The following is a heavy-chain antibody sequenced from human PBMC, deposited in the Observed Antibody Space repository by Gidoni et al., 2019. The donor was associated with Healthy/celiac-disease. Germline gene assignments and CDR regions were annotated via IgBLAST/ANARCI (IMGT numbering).Heavy chain of an antibody. CDR1: GGSISSGGYY. J-gene: IGHJ3*02. Sequence: QVQLQESGPGLVKPSQTLSLTCTVSGGSISSGGYYWSWIRQHPGKGLEWIGYIYYSGSTYYNPSLKSRVTISVDTSKNQFSLKLSSVTAADTAVYYCASNERLWFGRGDAFDIWGQGTMVTVSS. CDR3: ASNERLWFGRGDAFDI. D-gene: IGHD3-10*01. CDR2: IYYSGST. V-gene: IGHV4-31*03.